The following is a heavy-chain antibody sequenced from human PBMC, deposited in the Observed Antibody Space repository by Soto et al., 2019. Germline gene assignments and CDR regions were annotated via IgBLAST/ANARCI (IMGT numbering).Heavy chain of an antibody. CDR1: GFTCSSYW. J-gene: IGHJ2*01. CDR2: INSDGSST. Sequence: EVQLVESGGGLVQPGGSLRLSCAAYGFTCSSYWMHWVRQAPGKGLVWVSRINSDGSSTSYADSVKGRFTISRDNAKNTLYLQMNSLRAEDTAVYYCARTIQGDWYFDLWGRGTLVTVSS. V-gene: IGHV3-74*01. D-gene: IGHD3-16*01. CDR3: ARTIQGDWYFDL.